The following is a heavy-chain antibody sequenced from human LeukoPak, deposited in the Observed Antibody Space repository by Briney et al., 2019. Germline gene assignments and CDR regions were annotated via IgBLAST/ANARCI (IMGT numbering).Heavy chain of an antibody. V-gene: IGHV3-7*01. J-gene: IGHJ4*02. CDR3: ARDPSMFGVVIKVLTEADRGY. CDR1: GFTFSSYW. Sequence: TGGSLRLSCAASGFTFSSYWMSWVRQAPGKGLEWVANIKQDGSEKYYVDSVKGRFTISRDNAKNSLYLQMNSLRAEDTAVYYCARDPSMFGVVIKVLTEADRGYWGQGTLVTVSS. D-gene: IGHD3-3*01. CDR2: IKQDGSEK.